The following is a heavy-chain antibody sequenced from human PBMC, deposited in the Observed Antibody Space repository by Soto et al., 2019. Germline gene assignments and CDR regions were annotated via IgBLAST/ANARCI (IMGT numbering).Heavy chain of an antibody. CDR3: AADQLLEPPSSGPRPTAYYYYGMDV. V-gene: IGHV1-58*01. CDR2: IVVGSGNT. Sequence: SVKVSCKASGFTFTISAVQWVRQARGQRLEWIGWIVVGSGNTNYAQKFQERVTITRDMSTSTAYMELSSLRSEDTAVYYCAADQLLEPPSSGPRPTAYYYYGMDVWGQGTTVTVSS. CDR1: GFTFTISA. J-gene: IGHJ6*02. D-gene: IGHD2-2*01.